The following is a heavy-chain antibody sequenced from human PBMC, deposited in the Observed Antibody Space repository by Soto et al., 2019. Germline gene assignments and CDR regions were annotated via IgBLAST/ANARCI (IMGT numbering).Heavy chain of an antibody. J-gene: IGHJ5*02. CDR1: GYTFTSYD. V-gene: IGHV1-8*01. Sequence: ASVKVSCKASGYTFTSYDINWVRQATGQGLEWMGWMNPNSGNTGYAQKFQGRVTMTRNTSISTAYMELSSLRSEDTAVYYCARVFGVAARRRLASWFDPWGQGTLVTVSS. CDR3: ARVFGVAARRRLASWFDP. CDR2: MNPNSGNT. D-gene: IGHD6-6*01.